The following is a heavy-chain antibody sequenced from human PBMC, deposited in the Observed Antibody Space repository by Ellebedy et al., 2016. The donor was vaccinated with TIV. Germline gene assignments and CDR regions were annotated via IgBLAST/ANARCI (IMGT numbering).Heavy chain of an antibody. V-gene: IGHV4-39*07. CDR1: GGSISSSSYY. Sequence: SETLSLXXTVSGGSISSSSYYWGWIRQPPGKGLEWIGSIYYSGSTYYNPSLKSRVTISVDTSKNQFSLKLSSVTAADTAVYYCASIYRAVRGVTSDYWGQGTLVTVSS. CDR3: ASIYRAVRGVTSDY. D-gene: IGHD3-10*01. J-gene: IGHJ4*02. CDR2: IYYSGST.